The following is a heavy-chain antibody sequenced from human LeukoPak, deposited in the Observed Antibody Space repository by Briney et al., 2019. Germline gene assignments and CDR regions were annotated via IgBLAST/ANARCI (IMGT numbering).Heavy chain of an antibody. J-gene: IGHJ4*02. CDR1: GLTFSSYA. Sequence: GGSLRLSCAGSGLTFSSYAMSWVRQAAGKGLEWVSAISDTGATTYDADSVKGRFTISRDNSRSTLYLQMNSLRAEDTALYYCAKDTSIGRYCTNGVCSPFDYWGQGTLVTVSS. CDR3: AKDTSIGRYCTNGVCSPFDY. V-gene: IGHV3-23*01. CDR2: ISDTGATT. D-gene: IGHD2-8*01.